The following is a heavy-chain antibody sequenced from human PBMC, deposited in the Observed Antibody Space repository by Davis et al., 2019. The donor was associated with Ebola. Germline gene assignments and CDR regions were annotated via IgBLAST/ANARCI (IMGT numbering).Heavy chain of an antibody. D-gene: IGHD3-10*01. CDR1: GGTFSSYA. V-gene: IGHV1-69*06. CDR2: IIPIFGTA. J-gene: IGHJ5*02. CDR3: AREWFRELLGTPT. Sequence: SVKVSCKASGGTFSSYAISWVRQAPGQGLEWMGGIIPIFGTANYAQKFQGRVTITADKSTSTAYMGLSSLRSEDTAVYYCAREWFRELLGTPTWGQGTLVTVSS.